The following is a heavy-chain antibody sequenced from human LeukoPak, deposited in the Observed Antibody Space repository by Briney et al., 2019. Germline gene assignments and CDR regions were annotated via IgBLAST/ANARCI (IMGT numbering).Heavy chain of an antibody. J-gene: IGHJ4*02. V-gene: IGHV1-2*02. CDR1: GYTFTGYY. Sequence: ASVKVSCKASGYTFTGYYMHWVRQAPGQGLEWMGWINPNSGGTNYAQKVQGRVTMTRGTSISTAYMELSRLRSDDTAVYYCARDGRYSSSWREIDYWGQGTLVTVSS. CDR3: ARDGRYSSSWREIDY. CDR2: INPNSGGT. D-gene: IGHD6-13*01.